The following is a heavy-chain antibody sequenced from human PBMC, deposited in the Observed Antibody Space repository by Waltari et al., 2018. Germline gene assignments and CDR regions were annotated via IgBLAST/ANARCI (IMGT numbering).Heavy chain of an antibody. J-gene: IGHJ5*02. CDR2: IYHSGST. Sequence: QVQLQESGPGLVKPSETLSLPCAVPGYSISSGYYWGWIRQTPGTGLEWIGSIYHSGSTYYNPSLKSRVTISVDTSKNQFSLKLSSVTAADTAVYYCARAVYDFWSGYSTGNWFDPWGQGTLVTVSS. CDR1: GYSISSGYY. CDR3: ARAVYDFWSGYSTGNWFDP. D-gene: IGHD3-3*01. V-gene: IGHV4-38-2*01.